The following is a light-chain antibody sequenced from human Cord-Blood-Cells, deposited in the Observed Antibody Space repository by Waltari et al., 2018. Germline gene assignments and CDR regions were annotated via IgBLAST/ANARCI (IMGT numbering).Light chain of an antibody. V-gene: IGKV1-39*01. CDR1: QSISSY. CDR2: AAS. J-gene: IGKJ2*01. Sequence: DIQMTQSPSSLSASVGDRVTIPCRASQSISSYLNWYQKKPGKAPKLRIYAASSLPGGVPSRFRGSASGTDFTLTISSLQPEDFATYYCQQSYSTPYTLGQGTKLEIK. CDR3: QQSYSTPYT.